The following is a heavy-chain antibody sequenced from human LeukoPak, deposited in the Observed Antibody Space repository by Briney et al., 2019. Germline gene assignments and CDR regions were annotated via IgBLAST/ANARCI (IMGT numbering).Heavy chain of an antibody. Sequence: PGGSLRLSCAASGFTFSIYAMSWVRQAPGKGLEWVSGINWNGGSTGYADSVKGRFTISRDNAKNSLYLQMNSLRAEDTALYYCARAGSGSYGETYYFDYWGQGTLVTVSS. CDR1: GFTFSIYA. D-gene: IGHD3-10*01. CDR3: ARAGSGSYGETYYFDY. J-gene: IGHJ4*02. CDR2: INWNGGST. V-gene: IGHV3-20*04.